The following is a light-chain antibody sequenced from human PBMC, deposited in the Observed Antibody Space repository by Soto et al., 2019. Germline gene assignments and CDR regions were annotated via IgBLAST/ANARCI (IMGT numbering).Light chain of an antibody. CDR2: RNN. CDR3: AAWDDSLSGVV. CDR1: SSNIGRNY. J-gene: IGLJ2*01. Sequence: QSVLTQPPSASGTPGQRVTISCSGSSSNIGRNYVYWYQQLPGTVPQLLIYRNNERPSGVPDRFSGSKSGTSASLAISGLRSEDEAEYYCAAWDDSLSGVVFGGGTKLTVL. V-gene: IGLV1-47*01.